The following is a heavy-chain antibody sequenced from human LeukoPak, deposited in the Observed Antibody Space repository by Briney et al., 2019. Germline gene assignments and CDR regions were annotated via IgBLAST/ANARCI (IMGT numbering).Heavy chain of an antibody. D-gene: IGHD2/OR15-2a*01. Sequence: SETLSLTCTVSGVSISSYYWSWIRQPAGKGLEWIGRIYTSGSTNYNPSLKSRVTMSVDTSKNQFSLKLSSVTAADTAVYYCARILIVNYYYYMDVWGKGTTVTVSS. J-gene: IGHJ6*03. CDR1: GVSISSYY. V-gene: IGHV4-4*07. CDR3: ARILIVNYYYYMDV. CDR2: IYTSGST.